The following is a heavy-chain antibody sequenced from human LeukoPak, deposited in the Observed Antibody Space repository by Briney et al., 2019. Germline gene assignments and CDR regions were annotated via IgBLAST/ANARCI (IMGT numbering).Heavy chain of an antibody. CDR3: ARLTRLSTSPDRYYLDY. Sequence: SETLSLTCTVSGDSISSYYWSWIRQPPGKGLEWIGYIYTSGGTNYIPSLKGRVTISIDTSKNQFSLELSSVTAADSAVYYCARLTRLSTSPDRYYLDYWGQGTLVTLSS. D-gene: IGHD6-6*01. CDR1: GDSISSYY. J-gene: IGHJ4*02. CDR2: IYTSGGT. V-gene: IGHV4-4*09.